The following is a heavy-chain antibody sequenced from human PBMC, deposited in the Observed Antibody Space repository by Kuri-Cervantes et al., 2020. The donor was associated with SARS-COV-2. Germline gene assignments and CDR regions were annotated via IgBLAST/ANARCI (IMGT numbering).Heavy chain of an antibody. CDR1: GFTFDDYA. CDR3: ARNLQRGLYYFDS. J-gene: IGHJ4*02. V-gene: IGHV3-9*01. CDR2: ISWNSGSI. Sequence: SLKISCAASGFTFDDYAMHWVRQAPGKGLEWASGISWNSGSIGYADSVKGRFTISRDNAKNSLYLQMNSLRAEDTAVYYCARNLQRGLYYFDSWGQGTLVTVSS. D-gene: IGHD3-10*01.